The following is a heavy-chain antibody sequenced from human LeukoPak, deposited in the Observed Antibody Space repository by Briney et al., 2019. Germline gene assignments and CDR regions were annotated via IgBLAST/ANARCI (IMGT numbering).Heavy chain of an antibody. CDR1: GFTFSSYA. Sequence: GGSLRLSCAASGFTFSSYAMSWVRQAPGKGLEWVSGISGSGGSTDYADSVKGRFTISRDNSKNTLYLQMNSLRAEDTAVYYCAKATYYYDRSSYQYYFDYWGQGTQVTVSS. J-gene: IGHJ4*02. V-gene: IGHV3-23*01. D-gene: IGHD3-22*01. CDR2: ISGSGGST. CDR3: AKATYYYDRSSYQYYFDY.